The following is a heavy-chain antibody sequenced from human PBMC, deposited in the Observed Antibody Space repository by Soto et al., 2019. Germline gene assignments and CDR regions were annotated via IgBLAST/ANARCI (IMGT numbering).Heavy chain of an antibody. CDR3: ARAPDGGNMFDY. V-gene: IGHV1-69*01. CDR1: GGTFSSYA. J-gene: IGHJ4*02. Sequence: QVQLVPSGAEVTKPGSSVKVSCTASGGTFSSYAISWGRQAPGQGLEWMGGIIPIFGTANYAQTFQVRVRITADEYTSTAYMDLSSMRSEDTGVYYCARAPDGGNMFDYWGQVTLVTVSS. CDR2: IIPIFGTA.